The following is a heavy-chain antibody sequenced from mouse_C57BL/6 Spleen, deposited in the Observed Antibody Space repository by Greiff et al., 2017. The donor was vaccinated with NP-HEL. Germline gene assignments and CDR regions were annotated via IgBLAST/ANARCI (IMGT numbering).Heavy chain of an antibody. V-gene: IGHV5-4*03. J-gene: IGHJ2*01. CDR1: GFTFSSYA. CDR3: ARYGSSDFDY. Sequence: VKLVESGGGLVKPGGSLKLSCAASGFTFSSYAMSWVRQTPEKRLELVATISDGGSYTYYPDNVKVRFTISRDNAKNNLYLQMSHLKSEDTAMYYCARYGSSDFDYWGQGTTLTVSS. CDR2: ISDGGSYT. D-gene: IGHD1-1*01.